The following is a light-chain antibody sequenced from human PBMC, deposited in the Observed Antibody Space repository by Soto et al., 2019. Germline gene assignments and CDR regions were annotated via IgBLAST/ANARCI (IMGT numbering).Light chain of an antibody. V-gene: IGLV3-1*01. CDR1: KLGDKY. J-gene: IGLJ1*01. Sequence: SYELTQPPSVSVSPGQTASITCSGDKLGDKYACWYQQKPGQSPVLVIYQDSKRPSGIPERFSGSNSGNTATLTISGTQAMDEADYYCQAWDSSTYVFGTGTKLPAL. CDR2: QDS. CDR3: QAWDSSTYV.